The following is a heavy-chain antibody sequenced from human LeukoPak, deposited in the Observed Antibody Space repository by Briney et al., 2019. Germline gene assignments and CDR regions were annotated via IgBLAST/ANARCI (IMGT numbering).Heavy chain of an antibody. CDR3: ARHSSIPGRGTGYFYGMDV. D-gene: IGHD3-10*01. V-gene: IGHV4-39*01. Sequence: SSETLSLTCTVSGGSISSSTYYWGWIRQPPGKGLEWIGTIYYSGTTYYNPSLKSRVTISVDTSKNQFSLNLMSVTAADTAMYYCARHSSIPGRGTGYFYGMDVWGQGTTVTVSS. CDR1: GGSISSSTYY. CDR2: IYYSGTT. J-gene: IGHJ6*02.